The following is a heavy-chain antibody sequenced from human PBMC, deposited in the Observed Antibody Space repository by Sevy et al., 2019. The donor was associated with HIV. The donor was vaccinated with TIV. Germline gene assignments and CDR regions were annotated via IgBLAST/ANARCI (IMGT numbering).Heavy chain of an antibody. Sequence: GGSLRLSCAASGFTFSSYGMHWVRQAPGKGLEWVEVISYDGSNKYYADSVKGRFTISRDNSKNTLYLQMNSLRAEDTAVYYCAKGADYWGQGTLVTVSS. V-gene: IGHV3-30*18. CDR1: GFTFSSYG. J-gene: IGHJ4*02. CDR2: ISYDGSNK. CDR3: AKGADY.